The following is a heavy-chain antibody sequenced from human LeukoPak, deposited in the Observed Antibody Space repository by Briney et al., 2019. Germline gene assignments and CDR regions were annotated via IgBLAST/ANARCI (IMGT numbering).Heavy chain of an antibody. V-gene: IGHV3-21*01. CDR2: ISSSSSYI. CDR3: ARDTSGYTFDD. J-gene: IGHJ4*02. D-gene: IGHD5-18*01. Sequence: GGSLRLSCAASGFTFNSYSMNWVRQAPGKGLEWVSSISSSSSYIYYADSVKGRFTISRDNAKNSLYLQMNSLRAEDTAVYYCARDTSGYTFDDWGQGTLVTVSS. CDR1: GFTFNSYS.